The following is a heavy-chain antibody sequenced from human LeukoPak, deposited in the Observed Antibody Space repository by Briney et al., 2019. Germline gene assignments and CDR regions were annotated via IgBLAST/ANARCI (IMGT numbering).Heavy chain of an antibody. J-gene: IGHJ4*02. CDR3: ARVTSTDNFDY. V-gene: IGHV3-66*01. CDR1: GFTVSSNY. CDR2: IYSGGSA. Sequence: PGGSLRLSCAASGFTVSSNYMSWVRQAPGKGLEWVSVIYSGGSAYYADSVKGRFTISRDNSKNTMYLQMNSLRAEDTAVYYCARVTSTDNFDYWGQGTLVTVSS. D-gene: IGHD2/OR15-2a*01.